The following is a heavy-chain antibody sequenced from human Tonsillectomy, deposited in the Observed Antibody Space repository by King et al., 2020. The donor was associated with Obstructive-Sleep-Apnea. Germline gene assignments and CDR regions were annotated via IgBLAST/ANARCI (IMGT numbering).Heavy chain of an antibody. J-gene: IGHJ4*02. Sequence: VQLVESGGGVVHPGRSLRLSCAASGFTFSSYAMHWVRQAPGKGLEWVAVISYDGSNKYYADSVKGRFTISRDNSKNTLYLQMNSLRAEDTAVYYCARARYYDSSGFFDYWGQGTLVTVSS. CDR3: ARARYYDSSGFFDY. CDR1: GFTFSSYA. V-gene: IGHV3-30*04. D-gene: IGHD3-22*01. CDR2: ISYDGSNK.